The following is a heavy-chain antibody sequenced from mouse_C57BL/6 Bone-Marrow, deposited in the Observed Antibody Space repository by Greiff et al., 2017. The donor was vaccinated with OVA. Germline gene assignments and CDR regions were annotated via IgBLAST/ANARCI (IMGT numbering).Heavy chain of an antibody. D-gene: IGHD2-3*01. V-gene: IGHV5-4*03. J-gene: IGHJ4*01. Sequence: EVKLMESGGGLVKPGGSLKLSCAASGFTFSSYAMSWVRQTPEKRLEWVATISDGGSYTYYPDNVKGRFTISRDNAKNNLYLQMSHLKSEDTAMYYGARARTYDGYSYYAMDYWGQGTSVTVSS. CDR1: GFTFSSYA. CDR3: ARARTYDGYSYYAMDY. CDR2: ISDGGSYT.